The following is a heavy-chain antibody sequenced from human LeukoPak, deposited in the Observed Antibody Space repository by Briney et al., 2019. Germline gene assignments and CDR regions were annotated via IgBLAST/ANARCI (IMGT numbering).Heavy chain of an antibody. CDR2: IYTSGST. CDR3: ASDFGY. J-gene: IGHJ4*02. CDR1: GGSISTDY. V-gene: IGHV4-4*07. Sequence: SETLSLTCTVSGGSISTDYWTWIRQPAGKGLEWIGLIYTSGSTNYNPSLKSRVTMSLDTSKNQFSLKLTSVTAADTAVYYCASDFGYWGQGPLVPVSS. D-gene: IGHD3-10*01.